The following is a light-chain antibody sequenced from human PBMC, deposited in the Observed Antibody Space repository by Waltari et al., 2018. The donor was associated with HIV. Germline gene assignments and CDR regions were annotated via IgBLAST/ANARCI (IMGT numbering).Light chain of an antibody. V-gene: IGKV3-20*01. CDR3: QVYGSSVYN. J-gene: IGKJ2*01. CDR2: GAS. CDR1: QSVSSSY. Sequence: EIVLTQSPGTLSVSPGERATLSCRASQSVSSSYLAWYQQRPGQAPRLLIYGASRRATGIPDRFSGSASGTDFTLTISRLEPEDIAIYYCQVYGSSVYNFGQGTKLEIK.